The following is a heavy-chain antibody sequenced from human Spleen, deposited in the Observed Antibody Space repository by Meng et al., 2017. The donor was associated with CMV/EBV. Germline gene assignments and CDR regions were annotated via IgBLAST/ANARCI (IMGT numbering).Heavy chain of an antibody. Sequence: ASVKVSCKASGYTLPTYGIVWVRQAPGQGLESMGWISAYSGNTHYAQKFQGRVIMTTDTSTSTAYMELRSLRSDDTAVYYCARGIYVRFLEWFAGRRDYYGMDVWGQGTTVTVSS. D-gene: IGHD3-3*01. CDR3: ARGIYVRFLEWFAGRRDYYGMDV. CDR2: ISAYSGNT. CDR1: GYTLPTYG. V-gene: IGHV1-18*01. J-gene: IGHJ6*02.